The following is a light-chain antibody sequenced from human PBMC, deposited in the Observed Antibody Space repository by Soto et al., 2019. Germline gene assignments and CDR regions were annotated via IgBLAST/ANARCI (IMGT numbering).Light chain of an antibody. CDR3: QQYYDWPRT. J-gene: IGKJ1*01. Sequence: IVMTQSPATLSVSPGERATLSCRASQSINSNLAWYQQKPGQAPRLLMFRASTRATGAPARFSGSGSETEFTLTISSLQSEDSAVYYCQQYYDWPRTFGQGTKVDIK. V-gene: IGKV3-15*01. CDR1: QSINSN. CDR2: RAS.